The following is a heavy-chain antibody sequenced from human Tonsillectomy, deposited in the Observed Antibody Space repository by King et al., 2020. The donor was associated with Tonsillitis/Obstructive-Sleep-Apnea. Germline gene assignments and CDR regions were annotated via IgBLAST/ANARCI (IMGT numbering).Heavy chain of an antibody. V-gene: IGHV3-15*01. Sequence: VQLVESGGGLVKPGGSLRLSCAASGFTFSNAWMSWVRQAPGKGLEWVGRIKSKTDGGTTDYAAPVKGRFTISRDDSKNTLYLQMNSLKTEDTAMYYWTTGQQWLVPLYYYYYMDVWGKGTTVTVSS. J-gene: IGHJ6*03. D-gene: IGHD6-19*01. CDR1: GFTFSNAW. CDR3: TTGQQWLVPLYYYYYMDV. CDR2: IKSKTDGGTT.